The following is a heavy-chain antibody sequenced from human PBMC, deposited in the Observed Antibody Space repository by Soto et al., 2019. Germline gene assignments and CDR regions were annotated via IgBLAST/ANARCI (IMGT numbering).Heavy chain of an antibody. V-gene: IGHV1-58*01. Sequence: QMQLVQSGPEVKKPGTSVKVSCKASGFTFATSAVQWVRQSRGQRLEWIGWIVVGSGYTDYAQKFQERLTMTRDMSTGTAYMQLSSLRSEDTGVYYCPAGIYDGSGYHYWCQGTLVTISS. CDR3: PAGIYDGSGYHY. CDR2: IVVGSGYT. J-gene: IGHJ4*02. CDR1: GFTFATSA. D-gene: IGHD3-22*01.